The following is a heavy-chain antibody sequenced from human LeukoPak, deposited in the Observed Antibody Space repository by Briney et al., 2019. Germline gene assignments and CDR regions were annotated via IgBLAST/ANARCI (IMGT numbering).Heavy chain of an antibody. J-gene: IGHJ4*02. D-gene: IGHD3-3*01. V-gene: IGHV4-59*01. Sequence: SETLSLICTVSGGSISSYYWSWIRQPPGKGLEWIGYIYYSGSTNYNPSLKSRVTISVDTSKNQFSLKLSSVTAADTAVYYCARVSRSWSGYYPYYFDYWGQGTLVTVSS. CDR3: ARVSRSWSGYYPYYFDY. CDR1: GGSISSYY. CDR2: IYYSGST.